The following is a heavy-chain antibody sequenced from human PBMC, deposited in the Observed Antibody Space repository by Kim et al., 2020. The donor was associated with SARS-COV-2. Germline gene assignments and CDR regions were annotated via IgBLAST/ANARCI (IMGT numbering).Heavy chain of an antibody. CDR2: ISYDGSNK. D-gene: IGHD3-10*01. J-gene: IGHJ3*02. V-gene: IGHV3-30*04. Sequence: GGSLRLSCAASGFTFSSYAMHWVRQAPGKGLEWVAVISYDGSNKYYADSVKGRFTISRDNSKNTLYLQMNSLRAEDTAVYYCARDQQKYAFGAFDIWGQGTMVTVSS. CDR1: GFTFSSYA. CDR3: ARDQQKYAFGAFDI.